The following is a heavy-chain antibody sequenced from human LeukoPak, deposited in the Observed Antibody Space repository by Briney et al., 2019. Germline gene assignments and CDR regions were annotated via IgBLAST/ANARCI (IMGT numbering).Heavy chain of an antibody. CDR1: GGSFSGYY. Sequence: PSETLSLTCAVYGGSFSGYYWRWIRQPPGKGLEWIGEINHSGSTNYNPSLKSRVTISVDTSKNQFSLKLSSVTAADTAVYYCCGYSYGSSVNWFDPWGQGTLVTVSS. V-gene: IGHV4-34*03. D-gene: IGHD5-18*01. CDR3: CGYSYGSSVNWFDP. CDR2: INHSGST. J-gene: IGHJ5*02.